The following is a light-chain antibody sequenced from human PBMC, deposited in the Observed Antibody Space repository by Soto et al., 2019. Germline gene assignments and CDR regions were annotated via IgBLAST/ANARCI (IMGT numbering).Light chain of an antibody. CDR2: EVS. CDR1: SGDIGTYNY. Sequence: QSALTQPASVSASPGQSVTLSCTGSSGDIGTYNYVSWYVQRPGRAPNLLIYEVSHRSSGVSDRCAGSKSANTASLTIFGLQPEDDDVCYCYLSTYTIVFGGGTKLTVL. CDR3: YLSTYTIV. V-gene: IGLV2-14*01. J-gene: IGLJ2*01.